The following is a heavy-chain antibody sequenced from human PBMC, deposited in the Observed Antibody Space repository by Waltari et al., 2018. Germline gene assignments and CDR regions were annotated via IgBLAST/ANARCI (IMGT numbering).Heavy chain of an antibody. CDR2: IYYSGST. V-gene: IGHV4-61*01. J-gene: IGHJ4*02. Sequence: QVQLQESGPGLVKPSETLSLTCTVSGGSVSSGSYYWSWIRQPPGKGLEWIGYIYYSGSTNYNPSRKSRVTIAVDTSKNQFSLKLSSGTAADTAVYYCARDLGGYSYGAFDYWGQGTLVTVSS. D-gene: IGHD5-18*01. CDR1: GGSVSSGSYY. CDR3: ARDLGGYSYGAFDY.